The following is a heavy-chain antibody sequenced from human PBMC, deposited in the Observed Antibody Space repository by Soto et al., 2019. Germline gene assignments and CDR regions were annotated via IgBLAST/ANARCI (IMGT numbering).Heavy chain of an antibody. V-gene: IGHV3-33*01. CDR2: IWYDGSNK. J-gene: IGHJ3*02. Sequence: GGSLRLSCAASGFTFSSYGMHWVRQAPGKGLEWVAVIWYDGSNKYYADSVKGRFTISRDNSKNTLYLQMNSLRAEDTVVYYCARDMGISSGYYHDAFDIWGQGTMVTVSS. CDR1: GFTFSSYG. CDR3: ARDMGISSGYYHDAFDI. D-gene: IGHD3-22*01.